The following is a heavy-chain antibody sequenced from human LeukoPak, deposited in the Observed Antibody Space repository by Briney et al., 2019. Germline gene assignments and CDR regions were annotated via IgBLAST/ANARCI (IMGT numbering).Heavy chain of an antibody. CDR1: GYTFTSYY. D-gene: IGHD3-10*01. CDR2: GNPSGGST. J-gene: IGHJ4*02. V-gene: IGHV1-46*01. CDR3: ARAMVRGVSNPFDY. Sequence: ASVKVSCKASGYTFTSYYMHWVRQAPGQGLEWMGMGNPSGGSTTYAQKFQGRVTMTRDMSTSTVYMELSSLRSEDTAVYYCARAMVRGVSNPFDYWGQGTLVTVSS.